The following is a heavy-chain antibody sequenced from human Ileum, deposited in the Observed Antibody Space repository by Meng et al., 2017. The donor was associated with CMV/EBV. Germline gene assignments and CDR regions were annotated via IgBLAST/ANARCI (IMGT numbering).Heavy chain of an antibody. Sequence: SGCTLSSHSMTWVRQAAGKGMEWGSSISSSSSYIYYADSVKGRFTISRDNAKNSLYLQMNSLRAEDTAVYYCVQGEDSSGYLYYFDYWGQGTLVTVSS. CDR2: ISSSSSYI. D-gene: IGHD3-22*01. J-gene: IGHJ4*02. CDR1: GCTLSSHS. CDR3: VQGEDSSGYLYYFDY. V-gene: IGHV3-21*01.